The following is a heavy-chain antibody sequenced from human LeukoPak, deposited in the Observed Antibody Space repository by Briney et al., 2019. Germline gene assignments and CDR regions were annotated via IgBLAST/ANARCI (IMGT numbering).Heavy chain of an antibody. CDR3: AKDLTYYYGLGSSTNAFDI. V-gene: IGHV3-23*01. D-gene: IGHD3-10*01. CDR2: ISGSGDYT. J-gene: IGHJ3*02. CDR1: GFIFSNYA. Sequence: PGGSLRLSCAASGFIFSNYAMSWVRQAAGKGLEWVSGISGSGDYTYYADSLKGRFTISRDNSKNTPYLQVNSLRAEDTALYYCAKDLTYYYGLGSSTNAFDIWGQGTMVTVSS.